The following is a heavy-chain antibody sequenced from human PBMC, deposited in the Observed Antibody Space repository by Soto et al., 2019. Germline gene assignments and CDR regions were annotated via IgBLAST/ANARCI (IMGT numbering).Heavy chain of an antibody. CDR1: GGKIISDGGC. J-gene: IGHJ4*02. Sequence: SVTMCVTRTVAGGKIISDGGCWGWIQKPPGKGLEWIGSIYFRGNTYYNPSLQTRVTISLDKSKSQFSLKLNSVTAADSAVYFCARLEGLATISYYFDFWGQGALVTVSS. CDR3: ARLEGLATISYYFDF. V-gene: IGHV4-39*01. CDR2: IYFRGNT. D-gene: IGHD3-9*01.